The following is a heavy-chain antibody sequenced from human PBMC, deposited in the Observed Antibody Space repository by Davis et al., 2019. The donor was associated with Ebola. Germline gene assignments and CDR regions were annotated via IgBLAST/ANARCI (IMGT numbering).Heavy chain of an antibody. J-gene: IGHJ4*02. CDR2: ISWNSGSI. D-gene: IGHD2-2*01. CDR1: GFTFSSYS. V-gene: IGHV3-9*01. Sequence: PGGSLRLSCAASGFTFSSYSMNWVRQAPGKGLEWVSGISWNSGSIGYADSVKGRFTISRDNAKNSLYLQMNSLRAEDTALYFCAKDRRYQLLPPYFDYWGQGTLVTVSS. CDR3: AKDRRYQLLPPYFDY.